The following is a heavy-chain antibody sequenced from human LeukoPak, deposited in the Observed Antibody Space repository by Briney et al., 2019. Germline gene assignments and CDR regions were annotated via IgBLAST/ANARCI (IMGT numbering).Heavy chain of an antibody. CDR3: ARGGASRGYCSSTSCYPDDY. CDR1: GFTFSSYS. V-gene: IGHV3-21*01. Sequence: GGSLRLSCAASGFTFSSYSLNWVRQAPGKGLEWVSSISSSSSYIYYADSVKGRFTISRDNAKNSLYLQMNSLRAEDTAVYYCARGGASRGYCSSTSCYPDDYWGQGTLVTVSS. J-gene: IGHJ4*02. D-gene: IGHD2-2*01. CDR2: ISSSSSYI.